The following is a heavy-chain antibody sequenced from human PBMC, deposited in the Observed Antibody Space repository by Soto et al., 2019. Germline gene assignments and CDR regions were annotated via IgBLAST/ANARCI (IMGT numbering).Heavy chain of an antibody. J-gene: IGHJ5*02. CDR2: ISSSGSTI. Sequence: QVQLVGSGGGLVKPGGSLRLSCAASGFTFSDYYMIWIRQAPGKGLEWVSYISSSGSTIYYADSVKGRFTISRDNAKNSLYLQMNSLRAEDTAVYYCARGGKSDLWSGFARNNWFDPWGQGTLVTVSS. CDR3: ARGGKSDLWSGFARNNWFDP. V-gene: IGHV3-11*01. D-gene: IGHD3-3*01. CDR1: GFTFSDYY.